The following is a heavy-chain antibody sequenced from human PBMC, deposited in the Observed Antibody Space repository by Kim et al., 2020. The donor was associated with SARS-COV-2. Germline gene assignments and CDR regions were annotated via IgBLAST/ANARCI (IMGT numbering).Heavy chain of an antibody. Sequence: GGSLRLSRAASGFTFSSYWMNWVRQAPGKGLEWVANIKEDGSEKYSVDSVKGRFTISRDNAKNSVYLQMNSLRAEDTAVYYCARVVVGYYYDTSGYSYYWYFDLWGRGTLVTVSS. V-gene: IGHV3-7*03. CDR2: IKEDGSEK. D-gene: IGHD3-22*01. CDR1: GFTFSSYW. J-gene: IGHJ2*01. CDR3: ARVVVGYYYDTSGYSYYWYFDL.